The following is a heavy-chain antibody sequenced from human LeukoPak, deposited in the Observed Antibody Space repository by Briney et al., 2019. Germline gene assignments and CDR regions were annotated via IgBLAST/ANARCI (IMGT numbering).Heavy chain of an antibody. D-gene: IGHD3-22*01. CDR1: GFTFTTDG. CDR2: ISFDGSEK. J-gene: IGHJ6*03. V-gene: IGHV3-30*18. CDR3: AKDGGNYYDTGGNYLMRSYMDV. Sequence: GRSLRLSRAVSGFTFTTDGMHWVRPAPRKGLEWVALISFDGSEKYYADSVKGRFTISRDNSKNTLYLQMNSVRVEDTAVYYCAKDGGNYYDTGGNYLMRSYMDVWGKGTTVTVSS.